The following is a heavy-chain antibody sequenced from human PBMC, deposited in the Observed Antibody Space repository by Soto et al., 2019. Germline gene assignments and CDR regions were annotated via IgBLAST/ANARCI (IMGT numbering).Heavy chain of an antibody. V-gene: IGHV1-2*04. CDR3: ARDRGGSYRFWFDP. D-gene: IGHD1-26*01. J-gene: IGHJ5*02. CDR1: GYTFTGYY. Sequence: AASVKVSCKASGYTFTGYYMHWVRQAPGQGLEWMGWINPNSGGTNYAQKFQGWVTMTRDTSISTAYMELSRPRSDDTAVYYCARDRGGSYRFWFDPWGQGTLVTVSS. CDR2: INPNSGGT.